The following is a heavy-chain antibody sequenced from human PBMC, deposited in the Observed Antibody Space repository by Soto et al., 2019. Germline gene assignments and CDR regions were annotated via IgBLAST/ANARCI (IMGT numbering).Heavy chain of an antibody. V-gene: IGHV4-61*01. CDR2: IYYSGST. CDR3: ARGSNYYGSGTYYARPHFDY. J-gene: IGHJ4*02. D-gene: IGHD3-10*01. CDR1: GGSVGSGSDY. Sequence: SETLCLTCTVSGGSVGSGSDYWSWIRQPPGKGLEWIGYIYYSGSTNYNPSLKSRVTISVDTSKNQFSLKLSSVTAADTAVYYCARGSNYYGSGTYYARPHFDYWGQGTLVTVSS.